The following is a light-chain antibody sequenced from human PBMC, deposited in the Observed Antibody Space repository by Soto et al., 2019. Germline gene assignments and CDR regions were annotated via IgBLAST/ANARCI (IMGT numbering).Light chain of an antibody. J-gene: IGLJ1*01. Sequence: SVLTQPASGYGSPGQSITISCTRTSSDVGTFNYVSWYQQHPGKAPKLLIYEVSNRPSGVSNRFSGSTSGSTASLTISGLQAEDEAEYYCCSYVGATTYVFGSGTKVTV. CDR1: SSDVGTFNY. CDR3: CSYVGATTYV. V-gene: IGLV2-23*02. CDR2: EVS.